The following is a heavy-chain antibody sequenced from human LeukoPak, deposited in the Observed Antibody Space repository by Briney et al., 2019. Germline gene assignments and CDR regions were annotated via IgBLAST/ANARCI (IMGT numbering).Heavy chain of an antibody. D-gene: IGHD5-18*01. J-gene: IGHJ4*02. CDR2: ISSSGSTI. CDR3: ASTPSHSYGKRLPFDY. V-gene: IGHV3-11*01. Sequence: KAGGSLRLSCAASGFTFSDYYMSWIRQAPGKGLEWVSYISSSGSTIYYADSVKGRFIISRDNAKNSLYLQMNSLRAEDTAVYYCASTPSHSYGKRLPFDYWGQGTLVTVSS. CDR1: GFTFSDYY.